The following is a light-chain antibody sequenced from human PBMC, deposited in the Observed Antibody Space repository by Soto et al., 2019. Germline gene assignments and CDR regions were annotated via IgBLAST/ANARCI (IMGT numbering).Light chain of an antibody. J-gene: IGLJ1*01. Sequence: QSALTQPASVSGSPGQSITISCTGTSSDVGGLNYVSWYQQHPGKAPKLMIYDVTNRPSGVSYRFSGSKSGNTASLTISGLQAEDEADYYCNSYPSSSTYVFGTGTKLTVL. CDR1: SSDVGGLNY. CDR3: NSYPSSSTYV. CDR2: DVT. V-gene: IGLV2-14*03.